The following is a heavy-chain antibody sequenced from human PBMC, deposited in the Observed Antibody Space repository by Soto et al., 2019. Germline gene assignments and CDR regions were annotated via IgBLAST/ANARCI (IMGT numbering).Heavy chain of an antibody. CDR3: AKGGSAAAAGKNYYYGMDV. CDR1: GFTFSSYS. J-gene: IGHJ6*02. V-gene: IGHV3-23*01. D-gene: IGHD6-13*01. Sequence: GGSLILSCAASGFTFSSYSMSWVRQAPGKGLEWVSAISGSGGSTYYADSVKGRFTISRDNSKNTLYLQMNSLRAEDTAVYYCAKGGSAAAAGKNYYYGMDVWGQGTTVTVSS. CDR2: ISGSGGST.